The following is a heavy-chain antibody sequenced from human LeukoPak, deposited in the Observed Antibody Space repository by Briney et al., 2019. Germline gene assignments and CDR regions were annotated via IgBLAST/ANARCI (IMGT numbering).Heavy chain of an antibody. V-gene: IGHV4-59*11. J-gene: IGHJ5*02. CDR1: GVSISSHY. D-gene: IGHD2-2*02. CDR3: ARYTNNWFDP. Sequence: ASETLSLTCTVSGVSISSHYWTWIRQPPGKGLEWIGYISYSGSINYSPSLKSRVTISVDTSRNQLSLKLSSVTAADTAVYYCARYTNNWFDPWGQGTLVTVSS. CDR2: ISYSGSI.